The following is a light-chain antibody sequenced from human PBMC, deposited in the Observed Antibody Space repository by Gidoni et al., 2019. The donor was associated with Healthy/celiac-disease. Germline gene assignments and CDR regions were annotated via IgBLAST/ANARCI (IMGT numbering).Light chain of an antibody. CDR2: DAS. Sequence: DIQMTQSPSSLSASVGDRVTITCQASQDISNYLNWYQQKPGKAPTLLIDDASNLETGVPSRFSGSGSGTDFTFTISSLQPEDIATYYCQQYDNLPLTFGGGTKVEIK. CDR3: QQYDNLPLT. CDR1: QDISNY. J-gene: IGKJ4*01. V-gene: IGKV1-33*01.